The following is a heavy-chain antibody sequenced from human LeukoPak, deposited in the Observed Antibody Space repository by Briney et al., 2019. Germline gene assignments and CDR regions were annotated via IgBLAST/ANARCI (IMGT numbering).Heavy chain of an antibody. J-gene: IGHJ4*02. CDR1: GYTFTGYY. D-gene: IGHD1-1*01. V-gene: IGHV1-2*02. CDR3: ARDQLNTLEGLGN. Sequence: GASVKVSCKASGYTFTGYYIHWVRQAPGQGLEWLGWINPSSGGTNYVQRFRGRVTMTRDTSTSTAYMELNRLTSDDTAVYYCARDQLNTLEGLGNWGQGTLVTVSS. CDR2: INPSSGGT.